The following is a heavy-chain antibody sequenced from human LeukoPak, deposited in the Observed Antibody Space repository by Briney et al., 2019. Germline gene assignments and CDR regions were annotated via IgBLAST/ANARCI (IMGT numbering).Heavy chain of an antibody. Sequence: ASVKVSCKASGYTFTGNVTSWVGKAPGQGLGWRGGIGAYNGNTNYAQKLQGRVTMTTDTSTSTAYMELRSLRSDDTAVYYCARVLNQGIAAAVPNFDYRGQGTLVTVSS. D-gene: IGHD6-13*01. CDR1: GYTFTGNV. J-gene: IGHJ4*02. V-gene: IGHV1-18*01. CDR3: ARVLNQGIAAAVPNFDY. CDR2: IGAYNGNT.